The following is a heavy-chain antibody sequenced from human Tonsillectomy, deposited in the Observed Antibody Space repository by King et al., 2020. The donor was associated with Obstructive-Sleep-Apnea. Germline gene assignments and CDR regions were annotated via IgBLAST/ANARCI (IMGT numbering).Heavy chain of an antibody. CDR3: VFRSPFGVVVVAAHRCMDV. V-gene: IGHV3-64D*09. CDR1: GFTFSSYA. Sequence: VQLVESGGGLVQPGGSLRLSCSASGFTFSSYAMHWVRQAPGKGLEYVSAISSNGGSTYYADSVKGRFTISGDNSKNTLYLQMSSLRAEDTAVYYCVFRSPFGVVVVAAHRCMDVWGQGTTVTVSS. CDR2: ISSNGGST. J-gene: IGHJ6*02. D-gene: IGHD2-15*01.